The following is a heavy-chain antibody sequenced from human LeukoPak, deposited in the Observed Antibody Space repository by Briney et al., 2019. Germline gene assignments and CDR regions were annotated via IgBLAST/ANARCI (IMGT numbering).Heavy chain of an antibody. Sequence: PGGSLRLSCAASGFTFRNYAMTWVRQAPGKGLEWVSLISGSDGRTHYADSVKGRFTISRDNAKNSLYLQMNSLRAEDTALYYCAKDRARGSYGSGSYLYYFDYWGQGTLVTVSS. D-gene: IGHD3-10*01. V-gene: IGHV3-23*01. CDR3: AKDRARGSYGSGSYLYYFDY. CDR2: ISGSDGRT. J-gene: IGHJ4*02. CDR1: GFTFRNYA.